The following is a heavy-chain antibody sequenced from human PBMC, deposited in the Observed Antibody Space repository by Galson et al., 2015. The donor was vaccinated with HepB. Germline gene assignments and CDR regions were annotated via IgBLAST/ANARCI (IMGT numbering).Heavy chain of an antibody. V-gene: IGHV4-39*07. J-gene: IGHJ3*02. Sequence: ETLSLTCTVSGGSISSSSYYWGWIRQPPGKGLEWIGSIYYSGSTYYNPSLKSRVTISVDTSKNQFSLKLSSVTAAETAVYYCARAYGDAKGAFDIWGQGTIVTVSS. CDR1: GGSISSSSYY. CDR3: ARAYGDAKGAFDI. D-gene: IGHD4-17*01. CDR2: IYYSGST.